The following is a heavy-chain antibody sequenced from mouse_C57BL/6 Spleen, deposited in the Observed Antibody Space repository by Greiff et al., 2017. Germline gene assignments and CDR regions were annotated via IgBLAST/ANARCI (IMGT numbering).Heavy chain of an antibody. CDR3: ARGRNYYGSYYFDY. V-gene: IGHV1-47*01. CDR2: FHPYNDDT. D-gene: IGHD1-1*01. CDR1: GYTFTTYP. Sequence: VKLQESGAELVKPGASVKMSCKASGYTFTTYPIEWMKQNHGKSLEWIGNFHPYNDDTKYNEKFKGKATLTVEKSSSTVYLELSRLTSDDSAVYYCARGRNYYGSYYFDYWGQGTTLTVSS. J-gene: IGHJ2*01.